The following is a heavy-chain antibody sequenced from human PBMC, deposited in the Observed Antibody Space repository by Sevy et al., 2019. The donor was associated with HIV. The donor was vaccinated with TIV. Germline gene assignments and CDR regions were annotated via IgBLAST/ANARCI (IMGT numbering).Heavy chain of an antibody. CDR3: AKGNTVGGGSPYFNY. J-gene: IGHJ4*02. CDR1: GFTFRTYA. D-gene: IGHD6-19*01. Sequence: GGSLRLSCAASGFTFRTYAVIWVRQAPGRGLEWVSSISSSGDSTYYADSVGGRFTISRDNSKNTLYLQMNSLNAEDTALYYCAKGNTVGGGSPYFNYWGQRTLVTVSS. V-gene: IGHV3-23*01. CDR2: ISSSGDST.